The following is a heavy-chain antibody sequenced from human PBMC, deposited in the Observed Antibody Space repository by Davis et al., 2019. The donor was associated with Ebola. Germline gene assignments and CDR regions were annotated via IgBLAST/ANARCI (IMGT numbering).Heavy chain of an antibody. D-gene: IGHD3-22*01. CDR3: ARLGIDYYDSSGYLYYYYGMDV. V-gene: IGHV4-39*01. CDR2: IYYSGST. CDR1: GGSFSGYY. Sequence: SETLSLTCAVYGGSFSGYYWGWIRQPPGKGLEWIGSIYYSGSTYYNPSLKSRVTISVDTSKNQFSLKLSSVTAADTAVYYCARLGIDYYDSSGYLYYYYGMDVWGQGTTVTVSS. J-gene: IGHJ6*02.